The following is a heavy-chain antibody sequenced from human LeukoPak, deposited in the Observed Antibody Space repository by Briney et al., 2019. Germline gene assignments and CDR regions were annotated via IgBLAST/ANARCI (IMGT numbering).Heavy chain of an antibody. V-gene: IGHV3-30*18. Sequence: GGSLRLSCAASGFTFSSYDMHWVRQAPGKGLEWVAVISYDGSNKYYADSVKGRFTISRDNSKNTVYLQMNSLRAEDTAVYYCAKDFSSGWTFDYWGQGTLVTVSS. CDR3: AKDFSSGWTFDY. D-gene: IGHD6-19*01. J-gene: IGHJ4*02. CDR2: ISYDGSNK. CDR1: GFTFSSYD.